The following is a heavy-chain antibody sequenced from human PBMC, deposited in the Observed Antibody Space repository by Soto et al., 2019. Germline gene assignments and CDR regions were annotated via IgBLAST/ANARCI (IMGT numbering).Heavy chain of an antibody. CDR1: GGSISSYY. D-gene: IGHD3-16*01. Sequence: SETLSLTCTVSGGSISSYYWSWIRQPPGKELEWIGYIYYTGNTNYNPSLNPSLKSRVTISVDTSKNQFSLKLGSVTAADTAVYYCARDSDYIWGSYFDAFDIWGQGIMVTVSS. CDR2: IYYTGNT. V-gene: IGHV4-59*12. CDR3: ARDSDYIWGSYFDAFDI. J-gene: IGHJ3*02.